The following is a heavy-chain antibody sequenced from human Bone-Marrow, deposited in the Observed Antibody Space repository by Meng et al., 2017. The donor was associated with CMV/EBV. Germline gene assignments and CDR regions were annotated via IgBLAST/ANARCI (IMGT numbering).Heavy chain of an antibody. CDR1: GYTFISYY. J-gene: IGHJ6*02. V-gene: IGHV1-46*01. D-gene: IGHD3-10*01. Sequence: ASVKVFCNASGYTFISYYMNWVRQDPGQGLEWMGIINPSGGSTNYAQKFQGRVSMTRDTSTSTVYMELNSLRSEDTAVYYCARERLPGDPDNNYGMDVWGQGTTVTVSS. CDR2: INPSGGST. CDR3: ARERLPGDPDNNYGMDV.